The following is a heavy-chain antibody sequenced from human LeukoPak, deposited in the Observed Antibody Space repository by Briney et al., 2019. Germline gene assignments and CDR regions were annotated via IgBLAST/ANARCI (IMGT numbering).Heavy chain of an antibody. V-gene: IGHV3-30-3*01. Sequence: GGSLTLSCAPSAFTFSSYAIHWVRQAPGKVLEWVALISYDGSNKYYAHSVKGRFTIPRDNSKNTLYLQMNSVRAEDAAVYYCARLYDSSVYSALYYWGEGTLVTVSS. D-gene: IGHD3-22*01. CDR1: AFTFSSYA. CDR3: ARLYDSSVYSALYY. CDR2: ISYDGSNK. J-gene: IGHJ4*02.